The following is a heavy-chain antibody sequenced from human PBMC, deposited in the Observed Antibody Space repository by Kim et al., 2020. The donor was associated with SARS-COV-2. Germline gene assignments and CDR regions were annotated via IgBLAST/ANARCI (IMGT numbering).Heavy chain of an antibody. V-gene: IGHV1-46*01. Sequence: STSYAQKFQGRVTMTRDTSTSTVYMELSSLRSEDTAVYYCARDPLGVFDYWGQGTLVTVSS. CDR3: ARDPLGVFDY. J-gene: IGHJ4*02. CDR2: ST.